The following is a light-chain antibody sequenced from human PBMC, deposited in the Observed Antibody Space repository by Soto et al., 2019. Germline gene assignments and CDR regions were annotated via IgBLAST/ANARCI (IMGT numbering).Light chain of an antibody. CDR2: DVS. J-gene: IGLJ1*01. Sequence: QSVSISCTGTSSDVGGYTYVSWYQQHPGKAPKVMIYDVSKRPSGVPDRFSGSESGNTASLTISGLQSEDEADYYCCSYAGRYTYVFGTGTKVTVL. CDR1: SSDVGGYTY. V-gene: IGLV2-11*01. CDR3: CSYAGRYTYV.